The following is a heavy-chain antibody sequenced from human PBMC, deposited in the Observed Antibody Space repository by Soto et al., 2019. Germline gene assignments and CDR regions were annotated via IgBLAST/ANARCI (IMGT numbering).Heavy chain of an antibody. V-gene: IGHV4-39*01. CDR3: ARHVGRLDEYYFDY. CDR1: GGSISSSSYY. D-gene: IGHD1-26*01. J-gene: IGHJ4*02. Sequence: QLQLQESGPGLVKPSETLSLTCTVSGGSISSSSYYWGWIRQPPGKGLEWIGSIYYSGSTYYNPSLKSRVTISVDTSKNQFSLKLSSVTAADTAVYYCARHVGRLDEYYFDYWGQGTLVTVSS. CDR2: IYYSGST.